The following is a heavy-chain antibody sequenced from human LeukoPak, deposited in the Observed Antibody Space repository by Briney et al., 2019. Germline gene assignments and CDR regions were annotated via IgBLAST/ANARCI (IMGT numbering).Heavy chain of an antibody. V-gene: IGHV1-46*01. D-gene: IGHD1-1*01. CDR3: ARVGVPGGVYYGMDV. CDR2: INPSGGAT. J-gene: IGHJ6*02. CDR1: GYTFTSHY. Sequence: ASVKVSCKASGYTFTSHYIHWVRQAPGQGVEGMGIINPSGGATNYAQKFRGRITVTRDTSTSTVYMELSSLRSDDTAVYYCARVGVPGGVYYGMDVWGQGTTVTVSS.